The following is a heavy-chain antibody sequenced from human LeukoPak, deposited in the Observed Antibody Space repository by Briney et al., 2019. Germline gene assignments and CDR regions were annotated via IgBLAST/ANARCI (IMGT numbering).Heavy chain of an antibody. Sequence: SETLSLTCAVYGGSFSGYYWSWIRQPPGKGLEWIGYIYYSGSTNYNPSLKSRVTISVDTSKNQFSLKLSSVTAADTAVYYCARAQFRYYFDYWGQGTLVTVSS. V-gene: IGHV4-59*01. CDR2: IYYSGST. CDR3: ARAQFRYYFDY. CDR1: GGSFSGYY. J-gene: IGHJ4*02.